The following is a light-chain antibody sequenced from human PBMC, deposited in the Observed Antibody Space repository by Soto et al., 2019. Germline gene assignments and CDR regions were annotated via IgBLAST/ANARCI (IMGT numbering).Light chain of an antibody. J-gene: IGLJ1*01. Sequence: ALAQPPSASGSPGQSVTISCTGTSGDIGGYDYVSWYQQHPGKAPKLMIYEVTKRPLGVPDRFSGSKSGNTASLTVSGLQAEDEADYYCSSYAGSNNPYVFGTGTKVTVL. V-gene: IGLV2-8*01. CDR1: SGDIGGYDY. CDR2: EVT. CDR3: SSYAGSNNPYV.